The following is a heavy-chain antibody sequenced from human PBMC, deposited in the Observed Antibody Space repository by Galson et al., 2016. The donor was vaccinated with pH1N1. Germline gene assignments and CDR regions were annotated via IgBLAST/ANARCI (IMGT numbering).Heavy chain of an antibody. CDR1: GFTFSSYS. Sequence: SLRLSCAASGFTFSSYSMYWVRQASGKGLEWVPYISTGTSKYYEDSVKGRFTISRDNAKNSLYLQMNSLRAEETAVYYCARDRDSGSPWKLGVVLYWGQGVLVSVSS. D-gene: IGHD1-26*01. CDR3: ARDRDSGSPWKLGVVLY. CDR2: ISTGTSK. V-gene: IGHV3-48*01. J-gene: IGHJ4*02.